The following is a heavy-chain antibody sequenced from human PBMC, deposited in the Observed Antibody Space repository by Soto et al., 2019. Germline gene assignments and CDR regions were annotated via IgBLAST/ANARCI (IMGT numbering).Heavy chain of an antibody. CDR1: GFTFAHYE. J-gene: IGHJ5*02. CDR2: ISSSGSST. V-gene: IGHV3-48*03. Sequence: GSLRLSCVASGFTFAHYEINWVRQAPGKGLECVSYISSSGSSTFYADSVKGRFTISRDNAKNSLYLQMNNLRAGDTAVYYCTRRVIVGVSSTITDYFDPWGQGTLVTVS. CDR3: TRRVIVGVSSTITDYFDP. D-gene: IGHD2-2*01.